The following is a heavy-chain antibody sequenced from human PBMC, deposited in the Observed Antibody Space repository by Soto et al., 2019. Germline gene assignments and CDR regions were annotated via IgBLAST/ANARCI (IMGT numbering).Heavy chain of an antibody. J-gene: IGHJ4*02. D-gene: IGHD3-3*01. CDR1: GFTFSSYW. V-gene: IGHV3-74*01. Sequence: EVQLVESGGGLVQPGGSLRLSCAASGFTFSSYWMHWVRQAPGKGLVWVSRINSDGSSTSYADSVKGRFTISRDNAKNTLYLQMNSLRAEDTAVYYCARDGYYDFWSGYWSSLDYWCQGTLVTVSS. CDR3: ARDGYYDFWSGYWSSLDY. CDR2: INSDGSST.